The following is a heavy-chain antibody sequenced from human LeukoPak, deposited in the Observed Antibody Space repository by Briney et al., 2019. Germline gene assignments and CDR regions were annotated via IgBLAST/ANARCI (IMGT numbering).Heavy chain of an antibody. CDR3: SRVYYDFWSGYPPDY. D-gene: IGHD3-3*01. J-gene: IGHJ4*02. V-gene: IGHV1-3*01. Sequence: KFQGRVTITRDTSASTAYMELSSLRSEDTAVYYCSRVYYDFWSGYPPDYWGQGTLVTVSS.